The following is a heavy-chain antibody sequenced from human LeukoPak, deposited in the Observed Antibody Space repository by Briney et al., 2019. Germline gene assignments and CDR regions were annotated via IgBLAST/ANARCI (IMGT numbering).Heavy chain of an antibody. J-gene: IGHJ6*03. D-gene: IGHD3-3*01. CDR1: GGSISSYY. CDR2: IYTSGST. V-gene: IGHV4-4*09. Sequence: SETLSLTCTVSGGSISSYYWSWIRQPPGKGLEWIGYIYTSGSTNYNPSLKSRVTISVDTSKNQFSLKLSSVTAADPAVYYCARLHYDFWSGYWDYYYYYYMDVWGKGTTVTVSS. CDR3: ARLHYDFWSGYWDYYYYYYMDV.